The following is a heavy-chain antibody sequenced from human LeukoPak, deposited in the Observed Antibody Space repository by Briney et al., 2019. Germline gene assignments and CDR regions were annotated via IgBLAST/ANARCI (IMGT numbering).Heavy chain of an antibody. D-gene: IGHD3-22*01. CDR1: GFTFSSYG. J-gene: IGHJ4*02. CDR2: ISFDATNK. CDR3: AKDSSADDSSGYSYYFDY. Sequence: GGSLRLSCAASGFTFSSYGMHWVRQAPGKGSEWVAVISFDATNKYYADSVKGRFTISRDNSKNTLYLQMNSLGAEDTAVYYCAKDSSADDSSGYSYYFDYWGQGTLVTVSS. V-gene: IGHV3-30*18.